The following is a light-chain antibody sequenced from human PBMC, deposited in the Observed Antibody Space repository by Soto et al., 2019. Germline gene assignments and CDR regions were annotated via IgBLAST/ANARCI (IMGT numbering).Light chain of an antibody. Sequence: EIVITQAPATLSVSPGERATLSCRASQSVSSMLAWYQQKPGQAPRLIIYAASTRATGIPARFSGSGSGTEFTLTITSLQSEDFAVYYCQPYSNWPPYTFGQGTKLEIK. CDR1: QSVSSM. J-gene: IGKJ2*01. V-gene: IGKV3-15*01. CDR2: AAS. CDR3: QPYSNWPPYT.